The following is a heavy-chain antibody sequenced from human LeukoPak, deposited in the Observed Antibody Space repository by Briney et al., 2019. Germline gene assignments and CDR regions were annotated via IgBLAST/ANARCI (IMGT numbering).Heavy chain of an antibody. CDR2: ISSSGSTK. V-gene: IGHV3-11*04. CDR1: GFTFSDYY. CDR3: ARNRGYDALDY. Sequence: TGGSLRLSCAASGFTFSDYYMSWIRQAPGKGLEWVSYISSSGSTKYYADSVKGRFTISRDNAKNMLYLQMNSLRAEDTAVYYCARNRGYDALDYWGQGTLVTVSS. J-gene: IGHJ4*02. D-gene: IGHD5-12*01.